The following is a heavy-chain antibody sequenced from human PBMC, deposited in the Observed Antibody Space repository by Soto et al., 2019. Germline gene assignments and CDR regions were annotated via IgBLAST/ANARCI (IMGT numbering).Heavy chain of an antibody. CDR3: AREEGYCSGGSCYRTARAEYIQF. Sequence: SETLSLTCAVYGGSFSGYYWSWIRQPPGKGLEWIGEINHSGSTNYNPSLKSRVTISVDTSKNQFSLKLSSVTAADTAVYYCAREEGYCSGGSCYRTARAEYIQFWGQGTLVTVSS. D-gene: IGHD2-15*01. CDR2: INHSGST. V-gene: IGHV4-34*01. CDR1: GGSFSGYY. J-gene: IGHJ1*01.